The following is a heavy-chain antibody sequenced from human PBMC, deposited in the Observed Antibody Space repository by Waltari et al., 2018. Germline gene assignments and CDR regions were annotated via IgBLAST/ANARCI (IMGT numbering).Heavy chain of an antibody. J-gene: IGHJ4*02. Sequence: QVQLQQWGAGLLKPSETLPLTCAVYGGSFSGYYWSWSPQPPEKGREWMGEINHSGSTNYNPSLKSRVTISVDTSKNQFSLKLSSVTAADTAVYYCASGSSGSYFDYWGQGTLVTVSS. V-gene: IGHV4-34*01. CDR2: INHSGST. CDR1: GGSFSGYY. D-gene: IGHD1-26*01. CDR3: ASGSSGSYFDY.